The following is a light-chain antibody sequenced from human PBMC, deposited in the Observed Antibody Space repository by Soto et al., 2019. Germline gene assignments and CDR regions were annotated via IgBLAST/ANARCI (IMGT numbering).Light chain of an antibody. CDR3: RSYTSSSTHV. Sequence: QSVLTQPASVSGSPGQSITISCTGTSSDVGGYNYVSWYQQHPGKAPKLMIYEVSNRPSGVSNRFSGSKSCNTASLTISGLQAEDEADSYCRSYTSSSTHVFGSGTKVPV. J-gene: IGLJ1*01. CDR1: SSDVGGYNY. CDR2: EVS. V-gene: IGLV2-14*01.